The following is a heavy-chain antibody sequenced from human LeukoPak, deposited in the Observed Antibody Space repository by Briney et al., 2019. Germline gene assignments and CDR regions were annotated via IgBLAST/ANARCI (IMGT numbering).Heavy chain of an antibody. D-gene: IGHD1-26*01. CDR1: GYRFTSYW. Sequence: GESLKISCKGSGYRFTSYWIGWVRQRAGKGLEWMGSIYSGYSDTRYSPSFQGQVTISADKSISTAYLQWSSLKASDTAMYYCARLGTSEIVGATTDYFDYWGQGTLVTVSS. CDR2: IYSGYSDT. J-gene: IGHJ4*02. CDR3: ARLGTSEIVGATTDYFDY. V-gene: IGHV5-51*01.